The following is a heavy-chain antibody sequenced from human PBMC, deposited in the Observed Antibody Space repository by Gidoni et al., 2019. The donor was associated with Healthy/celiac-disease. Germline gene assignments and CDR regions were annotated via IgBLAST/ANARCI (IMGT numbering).Heavy chain of an antibody. J-gene: IGHJ4*02. D-gene: IGHD1-26*01. Sequence: QVQLQASGPGLVRPSGPLSLTCAVPGGSLSSSNWWSWVRQPPGKGLEWIGEIYHSGSTNYNPSLKSRVTISVDKSKNQFSLKLSSVTAADTAVYYCARVAMGAPRGAFDYWGQGTLVTVSS. V-gene: IGHV4-4*02. CDR1: GGSLSSSNW. CDR3: ARVAMGAPRGAFDY. CDR2: IYHSGST.